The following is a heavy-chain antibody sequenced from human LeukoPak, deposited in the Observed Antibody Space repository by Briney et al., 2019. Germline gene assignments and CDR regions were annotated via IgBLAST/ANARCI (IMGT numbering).Heavy chain of an antibody. D-gene: IGHD1-26*01. CDR3: ARGGATVMNWFDP. J-gene: IGHJ5*02. CDR2: ISSSSSYI. Sequence: GGSLRLSCAASGFTFSSYSMNWVRQAPGKGLEWVSSISSSSSYIYYADSVKGRFTISRDNAKNSLYLQMNSLRAEDTAVYYCARGGATVMNWFDPWGQGTLVIVSS. CDR1: GFTFSSYS. V-gene: IGHV3-21*01.